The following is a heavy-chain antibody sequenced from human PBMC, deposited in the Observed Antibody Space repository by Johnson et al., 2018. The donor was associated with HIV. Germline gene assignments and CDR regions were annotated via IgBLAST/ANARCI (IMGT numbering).Heavy chain of an antibody. J-gene: IGHJ3*02. D-gene: IGHD2-8*01. CDR3: AKNGARGDAFDI. Sequence: VQLVESGGGVVQPGRSLRLSCAASGFTFSSYAMHWVRQAPGKGLEWVAIISYDGSNKYYADSVKGRFTISSDNSKNTLYLQMNSLRAEDTAVYYCAKNGARGDAFDIWGQGTMVTVSS. CDR2: ISYDGSNK. CDR1: GFTFSSYA. V-gene: IGHV3-30*18.